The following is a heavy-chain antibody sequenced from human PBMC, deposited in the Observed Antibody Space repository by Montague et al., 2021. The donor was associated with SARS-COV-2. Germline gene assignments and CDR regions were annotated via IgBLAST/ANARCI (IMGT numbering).Heavy chain of an antibody. D-gene: IGHD3-3*01. J-gene: IGHJ6*02. V-gene: IGHV4-59*12. CDR2: TSYSGST. CDR1: SGSISPYY. CDR3: ARWGEYYDSPYYYYAMDV. Sequence: SETLSLTCTVSSGSISPYYWSWIRQSPGKGLECIGYTSYSGSTDYNPSLKSRVTISIDTSKNQFSLKLSSVTAADTAVYYCARWGEYYDSPYYYYAMDVWGQGTTVTVSS.